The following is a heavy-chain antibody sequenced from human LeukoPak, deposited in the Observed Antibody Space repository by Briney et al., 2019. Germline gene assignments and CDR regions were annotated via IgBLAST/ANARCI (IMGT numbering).Heavy chain of an antibody. CDR2: IYYSGST. D-gene: IGHD2-2*02. Sequence: SETLSLTCTVSGGSISSYYWSWIRQPPGKGLEWIGYIYYSGSTNYNPSLKSRVTISVDTSKNQFSLKLSSVTAADTAVYYCARAPIYMGFDYWGQGTLVTVSS. V-gene: IGHV4-59*12. CDR3: ARAPIYMGFDY. J-gene: IGHJ4*02. CDR1: GGSISSYY.